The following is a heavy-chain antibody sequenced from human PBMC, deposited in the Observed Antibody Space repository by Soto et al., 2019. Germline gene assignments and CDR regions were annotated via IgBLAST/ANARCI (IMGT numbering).Heavy chain of an antibody. D-gene: IGHD3-10*01. J-gene: IGHJ4*02. V-gene: IGHV3-30-3*01. CDR2: ISYDGSNK. Sequence: GGSLRLSCAASGFTFSSYAMHWVRQAPGKGLEWVAVISYDGSNKYYADSVKGRFTISRDNSKNTLYLQMNSLRAEDTAVYYCARSLAAYYYGSGSSDWGQGTLVTVSS. CDR1: GFTFSSYA. CDR3: ARSLAAYYYGSGSSD.